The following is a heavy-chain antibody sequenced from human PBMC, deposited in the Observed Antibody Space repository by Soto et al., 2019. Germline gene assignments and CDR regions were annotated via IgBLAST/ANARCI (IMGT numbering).Heavy chain of an antibody. CDR3: ARDIVVVPAAPVGYYYYGMDV. CDR1: GDSVSSNSAA. Sequence: SQTLSLTCAISGDSVSSNSAAWNWIRQSPSRGLEWLGRTYYRSKWYNDYAVSVKSRITINPDTSKNQFSLQLNSVTPEDTAVYYCARDIVVVPAAPVGYYYYGMDVWGQGTTVTAP. CDR2: TYYRSKWYN. V-gene: IGHV6-1*01. J-gene: IGHJ6*02. D-gene: IGHD2-2*01.